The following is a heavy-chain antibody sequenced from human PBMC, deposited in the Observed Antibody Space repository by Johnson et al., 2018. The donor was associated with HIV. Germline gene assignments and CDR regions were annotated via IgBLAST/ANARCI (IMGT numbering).Heavy chain of an antibody. J-gene: IGHJ3*02. CDR1: GFTVSSNY. V-gene: IGHV3-20*04. CDR3: ARGFLVGLPFDI. CDR2: INWNGART. D-gene: IGHD1-26*01. Sequence: MQLVESGGGLIQPGGSLRLSCAASGFTVSSNYMSWVRQAPGKGLEWVSGINWNGARTGHADSVKGRFTISRDNAKNYLYLQMNSLRAEDTALYYCARGFLVGLPFDIWGQGTMVTVSS.